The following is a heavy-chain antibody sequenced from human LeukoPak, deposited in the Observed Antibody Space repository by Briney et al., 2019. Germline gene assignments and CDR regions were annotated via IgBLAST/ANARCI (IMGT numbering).Heavy chain of an antibody. J-gene: IGHJ4*02. CDR1: QLTISNYG. Sequence: GGSLRLSCAASQLTISNYGMHWVRQAPGKGLEWVALIWFDGSNQYYADFVKGRFTISRDNSKNTLYLQMNSLKAEDTAVYYCVKNRLSGSAEIYFDSWGQGTPVTVSS. CDR3: VKNRLSGSAEIYFDS. V-gene: IGHV3-33*06. D-gene: IGHD1-26*01. CDR2: IWFDGSNQ.